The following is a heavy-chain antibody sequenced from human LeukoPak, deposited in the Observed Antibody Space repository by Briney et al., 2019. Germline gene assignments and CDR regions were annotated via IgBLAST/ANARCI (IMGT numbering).Heavy chain of an antibody. J-gene: IGHJ4*02. V-gene: IGHV3-30*02. CDR3: AKDRGTYYFGDY. CDR1: GFTFSSAG. D-gene: IGHD1-26*01. CDR2: ILSDGSNL. Sequence: GGSLRLSCAASGFTFSSAGMHWVRQAPGKGLEWMAFILSDGSNLYYADSVKGRFTISRENSKNTLYLQMNSLRAEDTAVYYCAKDRGTYYFGDYWGQGTLVTVSS.